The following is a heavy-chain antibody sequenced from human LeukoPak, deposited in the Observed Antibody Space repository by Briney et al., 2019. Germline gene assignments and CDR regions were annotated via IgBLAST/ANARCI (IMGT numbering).Heavy chain of an antibody. CDR2: ISGSGGST. CDR1: GFTFSVYA. CDR3: ASSRYDSSGYYGIIAY. J-gene: IGHJ4*02. D-gene: IGHD3-22*01. Sequence: PGGSLRLSCVASGFTFSVYAMNWVRQAPGKGLEWVSAISGSGGSTYYADSVKGRFTISRDNAKNSLYLQMNSLRAEDTAVYYCASSRYDSSGYYGIIAYWGQGTLVTVSS. V-gene: IGHV3-23*01.